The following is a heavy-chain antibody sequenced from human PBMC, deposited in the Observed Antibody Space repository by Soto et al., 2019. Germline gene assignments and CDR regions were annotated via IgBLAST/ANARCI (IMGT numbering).Heavy chain of an antibody. CDR1: GFTFSSYW. CDR2: IKQDGSKK. V-gene: IGHV3-7*01. D-gene: IGHD3-9*01. CDR3: ARARGYDTLTGYPYYFDY. Sequence: GGSLRLSCISSGFTFSSYWMSWVRQAPGKGLEWVANIKQDGSKKYYVDSVKGRFTISRDNAKNSLYLEMDSRIAEDTAAYYCARARGYDTLTGYPYYFDYSGQSTLVTVAS. J-gene: IGHJ4*02.